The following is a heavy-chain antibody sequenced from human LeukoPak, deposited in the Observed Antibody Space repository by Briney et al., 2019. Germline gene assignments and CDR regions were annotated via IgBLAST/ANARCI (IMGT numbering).Heavy chain of an antibody. Sequence: ASVKVSCKASGYTFTGYYMHWVRQAPGQGLEWMGWINPNSGGTYYGQKFQGRVTMTRGTSITTAYMELNRLRSDDTAVYYCARDPTYYYGSGSSGNWFDPWGQGTLVTVSS. D-gene: IGHD3-10*01. V-gene: IGHV1-2*02. CDR2: INPNSGGT. CDR1: GYTFTGYY. CDR3: ARDPTYYYGSGSSGNWFDP. J-gene: IGHJ5*02.